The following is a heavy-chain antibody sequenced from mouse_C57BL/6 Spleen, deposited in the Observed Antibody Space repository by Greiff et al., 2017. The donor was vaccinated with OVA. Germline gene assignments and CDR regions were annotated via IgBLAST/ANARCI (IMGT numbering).Heavy chain of an antibody. CDR1: GYTFTDYN. CDR3: AKSGDAMDY. V-gene: IGHV1-22*01. CDR2: INPNNGGT. D-gene: IGHD1-1*02. J-gene: IGHJ4*01. Sequence: EVQLVESGPELVKPGASVKMSCKASGYTFTDYNMHWVKQSPGKSLEWIGYINPNNGGTSYNQKFKGKATLTVNKSSSTAYMELRSLTSEESAGYYCAKSGDAMDYWGQGASVTVSS.